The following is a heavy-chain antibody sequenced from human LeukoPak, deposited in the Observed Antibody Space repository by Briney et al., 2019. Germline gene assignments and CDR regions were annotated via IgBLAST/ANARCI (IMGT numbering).Heavy chain of an antibody. CDR1: GGSISSYY. CDR2: IYYSGST. V-gene: IGHV4-59*01. J-gene: IGHJ6*03. D-gene: IGHD6-19*01. Sequence: SETLSLTCTVSGGSISSYYWSWIRQPPGKGLEWIGYIYYSGSTNYNPSLKSRVTISVDTSKNQFSLKLSSVTAADTAVYYCVRAGHSSGYYYYMDVWGKGTTVTVSS. CDR3: VRAGHSSGYYYYMDV.